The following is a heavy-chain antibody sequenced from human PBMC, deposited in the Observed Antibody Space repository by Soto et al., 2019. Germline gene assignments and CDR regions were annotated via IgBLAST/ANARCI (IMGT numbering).Heavy chain of an antibody. Sequence: SVKVSCKASGGTFSSYAISWVRQAPGQGLEWMGGIIPIFGTANYAQKFQGRVTITADKSTNTTHMELSSLRSEDTAVYYCASQTFSNWFDPWGQGTLVTVSS. V-gene: IGHV1-69*06. CDR1: GGTFSSYA. CDR2: IIPIFGTA. J-gene: IGHJ5*02. D-gene: IGHD3-16*01. CDR3: ASQTFSNWFDP.